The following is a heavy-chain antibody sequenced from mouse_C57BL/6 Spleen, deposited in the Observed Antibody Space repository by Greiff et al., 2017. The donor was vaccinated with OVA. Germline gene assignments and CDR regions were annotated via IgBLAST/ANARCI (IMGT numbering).Heavy chain of an antibody. CDR1: GYTFTSYG. V-gene: IGHV1-81*01. CDR2: IYPRSGNT. CDR3: AVYYGSSGYFDV. Sequence: VKLQESGAELARPGASVKLSCKASGYTFTSYGISWVKQRTGQGLEWIGEIYPRSGNTYYNEKFKGKATLTADKSSSTAYMELRSLTSEDSAVYFCAVYYGSSGYFDVWGTGTTVTVSS. D-gene: IGHD1-1*01. J-gene: IGHJ1*03.